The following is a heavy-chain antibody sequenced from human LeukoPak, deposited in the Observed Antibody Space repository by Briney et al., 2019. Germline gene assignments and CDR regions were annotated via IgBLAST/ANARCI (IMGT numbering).Heavy chain of an antibody. Sequence: SGTLSLTCAVSGXSISSSNGWTWVRQPPGKGLEWIGEIYHAGNTNYNPSLKSRVTISVNNSKNQFSLKLTSVTAADTAVYYCATEAYYDSSGPHFDYWGQGTLVTVSS. D-gene: IGHD3-22*01. CDR1: GXSISSSNG. CDR3: ATEAYYDSSGPHFDY. CDR2: IYHAGNT. J-gene: IGHJ4*02. V-gene: IGHV4-4*02.